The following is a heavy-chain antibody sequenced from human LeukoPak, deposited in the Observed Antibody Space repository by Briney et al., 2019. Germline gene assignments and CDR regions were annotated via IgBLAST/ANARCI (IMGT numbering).Heavy chain of an antibody. V-gene: IGHV4-59*01. CDR2: IYYSGST. CDR1: GGSISSYY. J-gene: IGHJ3*02. CDR3: ARFLGTPDAFDI. Sequence: RSSETLSLTCTVSGGSISSYYWSWIRQPPGKGLEWIGYIYYSGSTNYNPSLKSRVTISVDTSKNQFSLKLSSVTAADTAVYYCARFLGTPDAFDIWGQGTMVTVSS. D-gene: IGHD1-14*01.